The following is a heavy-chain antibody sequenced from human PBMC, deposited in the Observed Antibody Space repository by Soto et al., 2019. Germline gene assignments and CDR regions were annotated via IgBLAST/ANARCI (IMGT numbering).Heavy chain of an antibody. CDR2: IIPIFGTA. V-gene: IGHV1-69*06. CDR3: ASGRYCSGGSCYSTFDY. J-gene: IGHJ4*02. D-gene: IGHD2-15*01. Sequence: SVKVSCKASGGTFSSYAISWVRQAPGQGLEWMGGIIPIFGTANYAQKFQGRVTITADKSTSTAYMELSSLRSEDTAVYYCASGRYCSGGSCYSTFDYWGQGTLVTVSS. CDR1: GGTFSSYA.